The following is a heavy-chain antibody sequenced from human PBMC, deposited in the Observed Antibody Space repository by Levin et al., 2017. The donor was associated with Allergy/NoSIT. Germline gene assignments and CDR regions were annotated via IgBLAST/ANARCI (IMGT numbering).Heavy chain of an antibody. CDR3: AREFYGDYEEYFQH. CDR1: GYTFTGYY. V-gene: IGHV1-2*06. Sequence: ASVKVSCKASGYTFTGYYMHWVRQAPGQGLEWMGRINPNSGGTNYAQKFQGRVTMTRDTSISTAYMELSRLRSDDTAVYYCAREFYGDYEEYFQHWGQGTLVTVSS. CDR2: INPNSGGT. J-gene: IGHJ1*01. D-gene: IGHD4-17*01.